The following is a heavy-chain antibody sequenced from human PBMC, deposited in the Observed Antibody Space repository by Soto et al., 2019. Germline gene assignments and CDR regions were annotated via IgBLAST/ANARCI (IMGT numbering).Heavy chain of an antibody. CDR3: ARESEGYCSGGSCYSGYYFDY. V-gene: IGHV4-59*01. D-gene: IGHD2-15*01. J-gene: IGHJ4*02. Sequence: SETLSLTCTVSGGSISSYYWSWIRQPPGKGLEWIGYIYYSGSTNYNPSLKSRVTISVDTSKNQFSLKLSSVTAADTAVYCCARESEGYCSGGSCYSGYYFDYWGQGTLVTSPQ. CDR2: IYYSGST. CDR1: GGSISSYY.